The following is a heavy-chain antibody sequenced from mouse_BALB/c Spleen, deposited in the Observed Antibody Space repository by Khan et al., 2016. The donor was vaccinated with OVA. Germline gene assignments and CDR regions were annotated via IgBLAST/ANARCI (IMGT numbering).Heavy chain of an antibody. J-gene: IGHJ3*01. V-gene: IGHV3-2*02. CDR2: INYSGNT. D-gene: IGHD2-4*01. CDR1: GYSITSEYA. Sequence: QLEESGPGLVKPSQSLSLTYTVTGYSITSEYARNWIRQFPGNKLEWMGYINYSGNTRFNPSLKSRTSITRDTSKNQFFLQLNSVTTEDTATYYCARKDYYDYDPFPYWGQGTLVTVSA. CDR3: ARKDYYDYDPFPY.